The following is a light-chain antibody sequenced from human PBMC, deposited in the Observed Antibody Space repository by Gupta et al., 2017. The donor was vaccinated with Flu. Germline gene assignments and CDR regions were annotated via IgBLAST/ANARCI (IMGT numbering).Light chain of an antibody. CDR1: SSDVGDYNH. J-gene: IGLJ1*01. CDR2: DVS. CDR3: SSYTTSTTFYV. V-gene: IGLV2-14*01. Sequence: QSALTQPASVSGSPGQSITISCTATSSDVGDYNHVSWYQQHPGKAPKLMIYDVSNRPSGVSNRFSGSKSGSTASLAISGLQAEDEADYYCSSYTTSTTFYVFGTGTKVTVL.